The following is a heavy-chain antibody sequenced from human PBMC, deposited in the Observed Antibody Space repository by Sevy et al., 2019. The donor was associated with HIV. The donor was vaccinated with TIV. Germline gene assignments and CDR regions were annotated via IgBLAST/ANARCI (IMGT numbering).Heavy chain of an antibody. CDR3: AMNYYDSSGSSYSFGF. Sequence: SLRLSCAASGFTFSSYGMHWVRQAPGKGLEWVAVIWNDGSGKYYADSVKGRFSISRDNSKNTLYLQMNSLRAEDTAVYYCAMNYYDSSGSSYSFGFWGQGTLVTVSS. D-gene: IGHD3-22*01. CDR1: GFTFSSYG. V-gene: IGHV3-33*03. CDR2: IWNDGSGK. J-gene: IGHJ4*02.